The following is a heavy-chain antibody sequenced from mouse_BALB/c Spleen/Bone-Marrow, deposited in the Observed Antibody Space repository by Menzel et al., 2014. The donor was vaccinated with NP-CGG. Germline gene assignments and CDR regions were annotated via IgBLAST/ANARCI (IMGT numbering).Heavy chain of an antibody. Sequence: DVQLVESGGGLVQPGGSLRLSCATSGFTFTDYYMSWVRQPPGKALEWLGFIRNKANGYTTEYSASVKGRFTISRDNSKAILYPQMNIYRSDDSSTDTCPVLFTPPTYTMNYRPQAPPVPVS. D-gene: IGHD1-2*01. CDR2: IRNKANGYTT. J-gene: IGHJ4*01. CDR3: PVLFTPPTYTMNY. CDR1: GFTFTDYY. V-gene: IGHV7-3*02.